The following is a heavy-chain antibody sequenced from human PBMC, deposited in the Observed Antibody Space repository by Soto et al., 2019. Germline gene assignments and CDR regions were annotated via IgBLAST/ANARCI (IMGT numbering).Heavy chain of an antibody. CDR3: ARTSIVVVVAATPVY. D-gene: IGHD2-15*01. CDR1: GFTFSSYA. Sequence: QVQLVESGGGVVQPGRSLRLSCAASGFTFSSYAMHWVRQAPGKGLEWVAVISYDGSNKYYADSVKGRFTISRDNSKNTLYLQMNSLRAEDTAVYYCARTSIVVVVAATPVYWGQGTLVTVSS. CDR2: ISYDGSNK. V-gene: IGHV3-30-3*01. J-gene: IGHJ4*02.